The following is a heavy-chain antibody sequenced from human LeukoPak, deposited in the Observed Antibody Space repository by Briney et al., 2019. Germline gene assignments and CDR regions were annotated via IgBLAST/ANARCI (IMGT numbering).Heavy chain of an antibody. CDR2: IHYTGNT. V-gene: IGHV4-59*01. J-gene: IGHJ3*01. CDR3: ARQFESLRSVAYDL. Sequence: SETLSLTCSVSGGSITNYYCTWIRQSPEKGLEWLGYIHYTGNTNYNPSLKSRIAISVDASKNHFSLRLRSVTAADTAMYYCARQFESLRSVAYDLWGQGAMVIVSS. CDR1: GGSITNYY. D-gene: IGHD4-17*01.